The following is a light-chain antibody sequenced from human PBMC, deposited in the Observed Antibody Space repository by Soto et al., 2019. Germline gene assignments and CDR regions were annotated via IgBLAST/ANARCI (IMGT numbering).Light chain of an antibody. Sequence: EIVLTQSPGTLSVSPGERATLSCRASQTISSNYLAWYQQKPGQAPSLLIYGTSSRATGIPDRFSGSGSGTDFTLTICRLEHEDSAIYYCQQYVSWTFGQGTKVEIK. V-gene: IGKV3-20*01. CDR1: QTISSNY. CDR2: GTS. J-gene: IGKJ1*01. CDR3: QQYVSWT.